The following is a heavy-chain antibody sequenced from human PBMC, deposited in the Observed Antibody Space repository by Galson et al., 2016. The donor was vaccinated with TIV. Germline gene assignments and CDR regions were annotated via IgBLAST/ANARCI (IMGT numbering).Heavy chain of an antibody. D-gene: IGHD7-27*01. J-gene: IGHJ4*02. CDR3: ARVNWARAFDY. Sequence: SVKVSCKASGYIFINYYIHWVRQAPGQGLEWLGWFNPDCGATQYAQKFQGRVTMTRDTSISTAYMELRRLISDDTAVYYCARVNWARAFDYWGQGTQVTVSS. V-gene: IGHV1-2*02. CDR1: GYIFINYY. CDR2: FNPDCGAT.